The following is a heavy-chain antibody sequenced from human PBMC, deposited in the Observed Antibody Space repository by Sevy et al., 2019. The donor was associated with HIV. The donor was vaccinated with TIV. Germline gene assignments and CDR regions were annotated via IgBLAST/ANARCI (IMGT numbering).Heavy chain of an antibody. CDR1: GGTFSSYA. Sequence: ASVKVSCKASGGTFSSYAISWVRQAPGQGLEWMGGIIPIFGTANYAQKFQGRVTITADESTSTAYMELSSLRSEDTAVYYCARERIAVAGTMYYYGMDVWGQRTTVTVSS. CDR2: IIPIFGTA. V-gene: IGHV1-69*13. J-gene: IGHJ6*02. CDR3: ARERIAVAGTMYYYGMDV. D-gene: IGHD6-19*01.